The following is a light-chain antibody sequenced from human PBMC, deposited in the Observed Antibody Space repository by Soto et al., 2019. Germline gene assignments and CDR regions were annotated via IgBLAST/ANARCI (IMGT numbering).Light chain of an antibody. V-gene: IGLV4-69*01. Sequence: QPVLTQSPSASASLGASVKLTCTLSSGHSTYAIAWHQQQPEKGPRYLMKLNSDGSHINGDGIPDRFSGSSSGAERYLTISSLQSEDEADYYCQTWGTGIVVFGGGTKLTVL. CDR2: LNSDGSH. CDR3: QTWGTGIVV. J-gene: IGLJ2*01. CDR1: SGHSTYA.